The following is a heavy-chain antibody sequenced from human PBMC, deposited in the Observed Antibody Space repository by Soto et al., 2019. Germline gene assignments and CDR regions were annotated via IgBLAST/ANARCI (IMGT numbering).Heavy chain of an antibody. CDR1: GYGFTNYG. D-gene: IGHD1-1*01. J-gene: IGHJ4*02. V-gene: IGHV1-18*01. Sequence: QVHLVQSGAEVKKPGASVKVSCKGSGYGFTNYGITWVRQAPGQGLEWMAWISAHNGNTNYAQKLQGRVTVTRDTSTSTAYMELRSLRSDDTAVYYCARWRYGDYWGQGALVTVSS. CDR3: ARWRYGDY. CDR2: ISAHNGNT.